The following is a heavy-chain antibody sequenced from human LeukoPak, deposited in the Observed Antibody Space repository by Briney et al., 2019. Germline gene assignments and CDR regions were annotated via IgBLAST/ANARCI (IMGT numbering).Heavy chain of an antibody. CDR3: ARSYYGDNWFDP. J-gene: IGHJ5*02. CDR1: GGSFSGYY. Sequence: SETLSLTCAVYGGSFSGYYWSWIRQPPGKGLEWIGEINHSGSTNYNPSLKSRVTISVDTSKNQFSLQLSSVTAADTAVYYCARSYYGDNWFDPWGQGTLVTVSS. V-gene: IGHV4-34*01. D-gene: IGHD3-10*01. CDR2: INHSGST.